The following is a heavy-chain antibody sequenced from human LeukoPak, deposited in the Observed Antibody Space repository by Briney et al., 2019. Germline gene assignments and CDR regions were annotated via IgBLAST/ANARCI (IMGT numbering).Heavy chain of an antibody. V-gene: IGHV3-30*02. Sequence: GGSLRLSCVASGFTFSSNGMHWVRQAPGKGLEWVTFIQYDGSKKYYADSVKGRFTISRDNSKNTLYLEMNSLRAEDTAVYYCARARSWPTYFDYWGQGTLVTVSS. CDR2: IQYDGSKK. CDR3: ARARSWPTYFDY. D-gene: IGHD3-16*02. J-gene: IGHJ4*02. CDR1: GFTFSSNG.